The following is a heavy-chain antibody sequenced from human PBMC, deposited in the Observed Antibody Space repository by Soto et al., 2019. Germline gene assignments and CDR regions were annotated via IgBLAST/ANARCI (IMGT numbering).Heavy chain of an antibody. Sequence: QVQLVQSGAEVKKPGASVKVSCKASGYTFTSYDINWVRQATGQGLEWMGWMNPNSGNTGYAQKIEGRVTMTRNTSISTAYMEVSSLRSEDTAVYYCASGGGWLQSLDFDYWGQGTLVTVSS. V-gene: IGHV1-8*01. CDR1: GYTFTSYD. J-gene: IGHJ4*02. D-gene: IGHD5-12*01. CDR2: MNPNSGNT. CDR3: ASGGGWLQSLDFDY.